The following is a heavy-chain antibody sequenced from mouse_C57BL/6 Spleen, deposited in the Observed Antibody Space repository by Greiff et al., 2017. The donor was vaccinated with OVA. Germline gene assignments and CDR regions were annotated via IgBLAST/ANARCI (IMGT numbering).Heavy chain of an antibody. J-gene: IGHJ4*01. CDR2: ISYDGSN. Sequence: ESGPGLVKPSQSLSLTCSVTGYSITSGYYWNWIRQFPGNKLEWMGYISYDGSNNYNPSLKNRISITRDTSKNQFFLKLNSVTTEDTATYYCAREGSLLRYYAMDYWGQGTSVTVSS. V-gene: IGHV3-6*01. CDR3: AREGSLLRYYAMDY. CDR1: GYSITSGYY. D-gene: IGHD1-2*01.